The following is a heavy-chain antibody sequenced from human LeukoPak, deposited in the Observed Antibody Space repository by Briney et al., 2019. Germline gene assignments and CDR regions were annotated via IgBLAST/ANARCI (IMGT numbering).Heavy chain of an antibody. D-gene: IGHD2-15*01. J-gene: IGHJ4*02. V-gene: IGHV4-30-2*01. CDR1: GGSISSGGYS. Sequence: SETLSLTCAVPGGSISSGGYSWSWIRQPPGKGLEWIGYIYHSGSAYYNPSLKSRVTISVDRSKNQFSLKLSSVTAADTAVYYCARAFQVVFDYWGQGTLVTVSS. CDR3: ARAFQVVFDY. CDR2: IYHSGSA.